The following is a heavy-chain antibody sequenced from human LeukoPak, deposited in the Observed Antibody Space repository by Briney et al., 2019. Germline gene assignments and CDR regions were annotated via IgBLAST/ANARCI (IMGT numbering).Heavy chain of an antibody. J-gene: IGHJ4*02. CDR3: ATRPGYRAFDY. Sequence: PGGSLRLSCAASGFTFSSYGMHWVRQAPGKGLEWVAVIWYDGSNKYYADSVKGRFTISRDNSKNTLYLQMNSLRLEDTAVYYCATRPGYRAFDYWGQGTLVTVSS. CDR2: IWYDGSNK. CDR1: GFTFSSYG. D-gene: IGHD1-1*01. V-gene: IGHV3-33*01.